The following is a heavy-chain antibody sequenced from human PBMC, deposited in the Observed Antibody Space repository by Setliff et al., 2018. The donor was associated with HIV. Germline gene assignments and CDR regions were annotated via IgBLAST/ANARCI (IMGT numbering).Heavy chain of an antibody. V-gene: IGHV3-33*01. CDR3: ARGNFIVPGSREFDS. CDR1: GFTFSNYG. Sequence: PGGSLRLSCAASGFTFSNYGMHWVRQAPGKGLEWVTVIWSDGSNKNYAASVKGRLTISRDNSKNTLYLQMNSLRVEDTGFYYCARGNFIVPGSREFDSWGQGTLVTVSS. CDR2: IWSDGSNK. J-gene: IGHJ4*02. D-gene: IGHD2-2*01.